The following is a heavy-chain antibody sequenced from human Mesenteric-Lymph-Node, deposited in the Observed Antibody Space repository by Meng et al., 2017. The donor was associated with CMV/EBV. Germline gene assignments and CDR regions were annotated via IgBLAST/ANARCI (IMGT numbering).Heavy chain of an antibody. V-gene: IGHV3-21*01. CDR1: GFTFSSYE. Sequence: GGSLRLSCAASGFTFSSYEMNWVRRAPGKGLEWVSSISSSSSYIYYADSVKGRFTISRDNAKNSLYLQMNSLRAEDTAVYYCAAGGAAAGSWGQGTLVTVSS. CDR3: AAGGAAAGS. J-gene: IGHJ4*02. CDR2: ISSSSSYI. D-gene: IGHD6-13*01.